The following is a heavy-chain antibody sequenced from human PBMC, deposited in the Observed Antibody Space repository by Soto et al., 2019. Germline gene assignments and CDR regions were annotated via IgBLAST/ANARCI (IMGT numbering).Heavy chain of an antibody. CDR3: TTLYYCSGIRNYYYYYGMDV. Sequence: GGSLRLSCAASGFTFSNAWMNWVRQAPGKGLEWVGRIKSKTDGGTTDYAAPVKGRFTISRDDSKNTLYLQMNSLKTEDTAVYYCTTLYYCSGIRNYYYYYGMDVWGQGTTVTVSS. J-gene: IGHJ6*02. D-gene: IGHD3-10*01. CDR2: IKSKTDGGTT. CDR1: GFTFSNAW. V-gene: IGHV3-15*07.